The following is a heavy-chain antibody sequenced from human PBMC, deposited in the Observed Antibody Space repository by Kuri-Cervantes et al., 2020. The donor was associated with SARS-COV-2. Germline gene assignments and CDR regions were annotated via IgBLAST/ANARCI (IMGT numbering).Heavy chain of an antibody. CDR3: ARDQRNANWDY. V-gene: IGHV3-48*01. CDR2: IHGTRNII. Sequence: GGSLRLSCAASGFTFSNAWMSWVRQAPGKGLEWVAYIHGTRNIIYYADSVKGRFTVSRDNARNSLFLQMSSLRAEDTALYYCARDQRNANWDYWGQGTLVTVSS. CDR1: GFTFSNAW. D-gene: IGHD2-2*01. J-gene: IGHJ4*02.